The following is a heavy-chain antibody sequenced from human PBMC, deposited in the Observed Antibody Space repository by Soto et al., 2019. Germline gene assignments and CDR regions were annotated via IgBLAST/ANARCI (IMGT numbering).Heavy chain of an antibody. CDR3: ARATSAPHYYYYYMDV. CDR2: IYHSGST. J-gene: IGHJ6*03. CDR1: SGSISSSNW. Sequence: QVQLQESGPGLVKPSGTLSLTCAVSSGSISSSNWWSWVRQPPGKGLEWIGEIYHSGSTNYNPSLKSRVTISVDKSKNQFSLKLSSVTAADTAVYYCARATSAPHYYYYYMDVWGKGTTVTVSS. V-gene: IGHV4-4*02.